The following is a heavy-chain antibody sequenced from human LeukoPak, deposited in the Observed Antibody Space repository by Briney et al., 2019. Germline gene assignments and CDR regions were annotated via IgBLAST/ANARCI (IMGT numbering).Heavy chain of an antibody. CDR2: ISSSSSTI. D-gene: IGHD6-13*01. Sequence: PGGSLRLSCAASGFTFSSYSMNWVRQAPGKGLEWVSYISSSSSTIYYADSVKGRFTISRGNAKNSLYLQMNSLRAEDTAVYYCARDRSSSTPYYMDVWGKGTTVTVSS. J-gene: IGHJ6*03. V-gene: IGHV3-48*01. CDR3: ARDRSSSTPYYMDV. CDR1: GFTFSSYS.